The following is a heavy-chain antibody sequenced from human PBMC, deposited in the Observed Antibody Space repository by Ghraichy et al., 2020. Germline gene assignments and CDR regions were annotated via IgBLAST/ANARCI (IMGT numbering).Heavy chain of an antibody. J-gene: IGHJ6*02. CDR1: GFTFSSYW. D-gene: IGHD5-12*01. V-gene: IGHV3-7*03. Sequence: GGSLRLSCAASGFTFSSYWMSWVRQAPGKGLEWVANIKQDGSEKYYVDSVKGRFTISRDNAKNSLYLQMNSLRAEDTAVYYCARDETSGWLRLSSDHRYYYYGMDVWGQGTTVTVSS. CDR3: ARDETSGWLRLSSDHRYYYYGMDV. CDR2: IKQDGSEK.